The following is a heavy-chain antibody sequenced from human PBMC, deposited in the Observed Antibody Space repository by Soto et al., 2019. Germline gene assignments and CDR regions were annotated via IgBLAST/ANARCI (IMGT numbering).Heavy chain of an antibody. J-gene: IGHJ4*02. CDR1: GFTFSSYA. CDR2: ISGSGDST. Sequence: GGSLRLSCAASGFTFSSYAMNWVRQAPGKGLEWVSVISGSGDSTYYTDSVKGRFTISRDNSKNTLYLQMNSLRAEDTAVYYCARRGPGTYFDYWGQGTLVTVSP. CDR3: ARRGPGTYFDY. D-gene: IGHD6-13*01. V-gene: IGHV3-23*01.